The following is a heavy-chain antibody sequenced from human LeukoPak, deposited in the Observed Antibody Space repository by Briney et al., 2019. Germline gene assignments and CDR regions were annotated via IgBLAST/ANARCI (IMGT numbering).Heavy chain of an antibody. J-gene: IGHJ6*02. V-gene: IGHV3-21*01. CDR3: ARADRGLISAWYYYGMDV. Sequence: GGSLRLSCAASGSTFSSYSMNWVRQAPGKGLQWVSSISSSNSYIYYADSVKGRFTISRDNAKNSLYLQMNSLRAEDTAVYYCARADRGLISAWYYYGMDVWGQGTTVTVSS. D-gene: IGHD3-16*01. CDR2: ISSSNSYI. CDR1: GSTFSSYS.